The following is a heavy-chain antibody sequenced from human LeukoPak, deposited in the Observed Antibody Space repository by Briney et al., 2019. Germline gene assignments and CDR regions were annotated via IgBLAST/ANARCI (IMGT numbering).Heavy chain of an antibody. V-gene: IGHV4-30-2*01. J-gene: IGHJ5*02. CDR3: VRAEDFGVSTLWFDT. Sequence: SETLSLTCTVSGVSINGGDYYWRWIRQPPGKGLEWIGNIYHSGISFYNPSLKSRVSMSLDMSQNQVSLRLATVTAADTAMYYCVRAEDFGVSTLWFDTWGQGALVTISS. CDR2: IYHSGIS. D-gene: IGHD3-3*01. CDR1: GVSINGGDYY.